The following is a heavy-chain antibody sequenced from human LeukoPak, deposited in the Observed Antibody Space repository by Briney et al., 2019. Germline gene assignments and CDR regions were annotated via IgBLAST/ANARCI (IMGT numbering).Heavy chain of an antibody. Sequence: SETLSLTCTVSGGSISSGGYYWSWIRQPAGKGLEWIGRIYTSGSTNYNPSLKSRVTMSVDTSKNQFSLKLSSVTAADTAVYYCARDQLTMIVVAKGAGAFDIWGQGTMVTVSS. V-gene: IGHV4-61*02. CDR1: GGSISSGGYY. CDR2: IYTSGST. J-gene: IGHJ3*02. D-gene: IGHD3-22*01. CDR3: ARDQLTMIVVAKGAGAFDI.